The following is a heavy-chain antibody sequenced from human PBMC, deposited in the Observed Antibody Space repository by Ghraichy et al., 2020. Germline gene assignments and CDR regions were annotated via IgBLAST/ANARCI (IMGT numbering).Heavy chain of an antibody. Sequence: SVKVSCKASGGTFSSYAISWVRQAPGQGLEWMGRIIPILGIANYAQKFQGRVTITADKSTSTAYMELSSLRSEDTAVYYCARGPDQGITIFGVVIHEHYYYYGMDVWGQGTTVTVSS. CDR1: GGTFSSYA. V-gene: IGHV1-69*04. D-gene: IGHD3-3*01. CDR3: ARGPDQGITIFGVVIHEHYYYYGMDV. CDR2: IIPILGIA. J-gene: IGHJ6*02.